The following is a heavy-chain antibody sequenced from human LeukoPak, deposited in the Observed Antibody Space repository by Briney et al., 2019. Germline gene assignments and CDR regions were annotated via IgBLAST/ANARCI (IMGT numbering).Heavy chain of an antibody. CDR2: FDPEDGET. D-gene: IGHD6-19*01. J-gene: IGHJ4*02. CDR1: GYTLTELS. Sequence: ASVKVSCKASGYTLTELSMHWVRQAPGKGLEWMGGFDPEDGETIYAQKFQGRVTMTEDTSTDTAYMELSSLRSEDTAVYYCATGGPGYSSDLDYWGQGTLVTVSS. CDR3: ATGGPGYSSDLDY. V-gene: IGHV1-24*01.